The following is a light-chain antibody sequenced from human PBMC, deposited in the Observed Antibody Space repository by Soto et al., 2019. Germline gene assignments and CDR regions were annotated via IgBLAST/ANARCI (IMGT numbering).Light chain of an antibody. Sequence: DIQMTQYPSSLSAAVGDRVTITCRARQNIRTYLNWYQQKPGKDPKLLIYAASILQSGVPSRFSGSGSGTDCTLTINSLQPDDFATYFCQQSYKTPRNFGPGTKVDLK. CDR3: QQSYKTPRN. J-gene: IGKJ3*01. CDR1: QNIRTY. CDR2: AAS. V-gene: IGKV1-39*01.